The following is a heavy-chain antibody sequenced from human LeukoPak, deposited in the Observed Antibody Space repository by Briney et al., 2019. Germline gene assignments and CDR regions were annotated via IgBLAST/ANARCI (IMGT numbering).Heavy chain of an antibody. CDR1: GYSISSGVYY. Sequence: SETLSLTCTVSGYSISSGVYYWTWIRQDPGKDLEWIGYIYYSGNTFYNPALKSRATISVDTSKNQFSLTLSSVTAADTAVYYCARVETTMIRYWGQGTLVAVSS. CDR3: ARVETTMIRY. D-gene: IGHD3-16*01. V-gene: IGHV4-31*03. CDR2: IYYSGNT. J-gene: IGHJ4*02.